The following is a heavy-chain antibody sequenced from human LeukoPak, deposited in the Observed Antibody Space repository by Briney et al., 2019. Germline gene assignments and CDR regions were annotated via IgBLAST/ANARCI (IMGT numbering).Heavy chain of an antibody. CDR1: GYTFTRYG. D-gene: IGHD2-2*01. J-gene: IGHJ4*02. CDR2: ISAYNGNT. Sequence: ASVKVSCKASGYTFTRYGISWVRQAPGQGLEWMGWISAYNGNTNSAHKFQGRVTMTTDTSTSTVYMELRSLRSDDTAVYYCARDDCSSASCYLAYWGQGTLVTVSS. V-gene: IGHV1-18*01. CDR3: ARDDCSSASCYLAY.